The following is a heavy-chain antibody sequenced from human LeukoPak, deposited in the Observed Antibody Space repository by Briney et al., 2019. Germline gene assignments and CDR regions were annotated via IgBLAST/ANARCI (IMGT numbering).Heavy chain of an antibody. CDR2: IYSGGST. J-gene: IGHJ3*02. CDR1: GFTVSSNY. CDR3: ARGVEMVVTAGFLNDAFDI. Sequence: GGSLGLSCAASGFTVSSNYMSWVRQAPGKGLEWVSVIYSGGSTYYADSVKGRFTISRDNSKNTLYLQMNSLRAEDTAVYYCARGVEMVVTAGFLNDAFDIWGQGTMVTVSS. D-gene: IGHD2-21*02. V-gene: IGHV3-53*01.